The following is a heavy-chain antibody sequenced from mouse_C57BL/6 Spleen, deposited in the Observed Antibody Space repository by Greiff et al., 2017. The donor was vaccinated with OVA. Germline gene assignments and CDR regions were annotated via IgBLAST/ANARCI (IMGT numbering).Heavy chain of an antibody. D-gene: IGHD4-1*01. CDR3: ARNWDSWFAY. CDR2: IYPGDGDT. J-gene: IGHJ3*01. Sequence: VQLQQSGPELVQPGASVKISCKASGYAFSSSWMNWVKQRPGKGLEWIGRIYPGDGDTNYNGKFKGKATLTADKSSSTAYMQLSSLTSEDSAVYFCARNWDSWFAYWGQGTLVTVSA. CDR1: GYAFSSSW. V-gene: IGHV1-82*01.